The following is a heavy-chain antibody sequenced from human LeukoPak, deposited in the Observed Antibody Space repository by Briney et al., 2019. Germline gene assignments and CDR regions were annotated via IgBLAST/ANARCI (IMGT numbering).Heavy chain of an antibody. J-gene: IGHJ6*02. CDR1: GFTVSSNY. CDR2: ISGDGGST. Sequence: SGGSLRLSCAASGFTVSSNYMSWVRQAPGKGLEWVSLISGDGGSTYYADSVKGRFTISRDNSKNSLYLQMNSLRTEDTALYYCAKDIGRFGELLEEGYYYYGMDVWGQGTTVTVSS. D-gene: IGHD3-10*01. V-gene: IGHV3-43*02. CDR3: AKDIGRFGELLEEGYYYYGMDV.